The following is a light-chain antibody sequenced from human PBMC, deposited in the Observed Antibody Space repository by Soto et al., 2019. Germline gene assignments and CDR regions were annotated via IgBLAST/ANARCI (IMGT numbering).Light chain of an antibody. CDR3: QQYNNWPPIT. J-gene: IGKJ5*01. CDR2: GAS. CDR1: QSVSNN. Sequence: EIVLTQSPGTLSLSPGERATLSCRASQSVSNNYLAWYQQKPGQAPRLLMYGASNRATGIPARFSGSGSGTEFTLTISSLQSEDFALYYCQQYNNWPPITFGQGTRLEIK. V-gene: IGKV3-15*01.